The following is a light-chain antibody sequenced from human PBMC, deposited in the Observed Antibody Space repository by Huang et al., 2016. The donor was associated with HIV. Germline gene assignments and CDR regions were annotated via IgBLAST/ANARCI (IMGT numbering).Light chain of an antibody. CDR1: QSVRDN. Sequence: EVLMTQSPATLSESPGGRVTISCWASQSVRDNLAWIQQKPGQAPRLLRHGSSTRATGVPARFSGSGSGTGFTLTITSLQSEDYAVYYCQQYYTWPRTFGQGTRVE. V-gene: IGKV3-15*01. CDR3: QQYYTWPRT. CDR2: GSS. J-gene: IGKJ1*01.